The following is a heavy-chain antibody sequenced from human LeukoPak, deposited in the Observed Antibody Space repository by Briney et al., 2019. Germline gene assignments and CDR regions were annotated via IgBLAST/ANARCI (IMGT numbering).Heavy chain of an antibody. V-gene: IGHV5-51*01. CDR3: ARTDQYCSGGSCYAVY. D-gene: IGHD2-15*01. Sequence: GESLKISCKGSGYSFTSYWIGWVRQMPGKGLEWMGIIYPGDSDTRYSPSFQGQVTISADKSINTAYLQWSSLKASDTAMYYCARTDQYCSGGSCYAVYWGQGTLVTVSS. CDR2: IYPGDSDT. CDR1: GYSFTSYW. J-gene: IGHJ4*02.